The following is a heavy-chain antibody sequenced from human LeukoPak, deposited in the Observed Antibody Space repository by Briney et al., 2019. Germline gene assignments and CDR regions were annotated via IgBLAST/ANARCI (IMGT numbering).Heavy chain of an antibody. D-gene: IGHD3-16*01. CDR3: AASSGAEGGFDI. Sequence: PGGSLRLSCAASGLTFSSHWMHWVRQAPGQGLEWVARITSKSAGGTTDYTTPVKGRFTISRDDSKNTLYVQMNSLKTEDTALYYCAASSGAEGGFDIWGLGTMVIVSS. CDR1: GLTFSSHW. J-gene: IGHJ3*02. CDR2: ITSKSAGGTT. V-gene: IGHV3-15*07.